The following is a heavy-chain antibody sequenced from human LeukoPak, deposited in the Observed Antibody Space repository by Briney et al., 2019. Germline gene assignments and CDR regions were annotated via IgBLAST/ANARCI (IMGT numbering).Heavy chain of an antibody. CDR2: INDSGST. J-gene: IGHJ4*02. Sequence: SETLSLTCAVYGGSFSGYYWSWIRQPPGKGLEWIGEINDSGSTNYNPSLRSRVTISVDTSMNQSSLKMRSVTAADTADYYCARGLWFGESRPYYYDYWGQGNLVTVST. CDR3: ARGLWFGESRPYYYDY. V-gene: IGHV4-34*01. CDR1: GGSFSGYY. D-gene: IGHD3-10*01.